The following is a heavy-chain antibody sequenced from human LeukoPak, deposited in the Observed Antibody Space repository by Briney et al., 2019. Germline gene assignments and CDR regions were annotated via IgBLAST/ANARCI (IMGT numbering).Heavy chain of an antibody. CDR3: AKPDIARYYFDY. V-gene: IGHV3-23*01. CDR1: GFTLSSYA. J-gene: IGHJ4*02. CDR2: ISGSGGST. Sequence: QSGGSLRLSCAASGFTLSSYAMSWVRQAPGKGLEWVSAISGSGGSTYYADSVKGRFTISRDNSKNTLYLQMNSLRAEDTAVYYCAKPDIARYYFDYWGQGTLVTVSS.